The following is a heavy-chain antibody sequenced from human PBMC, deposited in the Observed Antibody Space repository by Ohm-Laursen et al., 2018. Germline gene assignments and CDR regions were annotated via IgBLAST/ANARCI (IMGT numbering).Heavy chain of an antibody. Sequence: PGTLSLTCGVSGYSISSGYYWGWIRQPPGKGLEWIGTIYHSGFTYSNPSLKSRLTMSVDTSKNQFSLKLSSVTAADTAVYYCARRETDYSYGYGYWGQGTLVTVSS. CDR1: GYSISSGYY. J-gene: IGHJ4*02. V-gene: IGHV4-38-2*01. D-gene: IGHD5-18*01. CDR3: ARRETDYSYGYGY. CDR2: IYHSGFT.